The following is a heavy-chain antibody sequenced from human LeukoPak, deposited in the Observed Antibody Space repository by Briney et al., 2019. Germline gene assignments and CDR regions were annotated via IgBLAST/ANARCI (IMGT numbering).Heavy chain of an antibody. CDR3: ARVPGGSSSPFDY. D-gene: IGHD6-13*01. CDR1: GFIFSSYS. J-gene: IGHJ4*02. CDR2: ISSYSSSV. Sequence: PGGSLRLSCAASGFIFSSYSMNWVRQAPGKGLEWVSYISSYSSSVYYADSVKGRLTVSRDNAKNSLYLQMNSLRAEDTAVYYCARVPGGSSSPFDYWGQGTLVTVSS. V-gene: IGHV3-48*01.